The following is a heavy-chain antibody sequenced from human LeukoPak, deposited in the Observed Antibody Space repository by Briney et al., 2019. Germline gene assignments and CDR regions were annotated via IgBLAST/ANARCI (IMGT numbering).Heavy chain of an antibody. CDR2: ISSSGSTI. J-gene: IGHJ1*01. Sequence: GGSLRLSCAASGFTFSSYEMNWVRQAPGKGLEWVSYISSSGSTIYYADSVKGRFTISRDNAKNSLYLQMNGLRAEDTAVYYCARGATAVADAEYFQHWGQGTLVTVSS. V-gene: IGHV3-48*03. CDR1: GFTFSSYE. D-gene: IGHD6-19*01. CDR3: ARGATAVADAEYFQH.